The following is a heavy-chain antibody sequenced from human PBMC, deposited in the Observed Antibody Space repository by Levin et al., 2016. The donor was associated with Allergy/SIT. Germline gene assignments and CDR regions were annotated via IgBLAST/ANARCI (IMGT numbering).Heavy chain of an antibody. D-gene: IGHD3-10*01. J-gene: IGHJ4*02. CDR3: ARVSERGDDDY. V-gene: IGHV3-74*01. CDR2: INSDGSST. Sequence: VRQAPGKGLVWVSRINSDGSSTSYADSVKGRFTISRDNAKNTLYLQMNSLRAEDTAVYYCARVSERGDDDYWGQGTLVTVSS.